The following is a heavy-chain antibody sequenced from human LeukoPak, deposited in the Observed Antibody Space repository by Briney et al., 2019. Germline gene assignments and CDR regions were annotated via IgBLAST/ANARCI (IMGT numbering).Heavy chain of an antibody. CDR1: GGSISSYH. J-gene: IGHJ4*02. V-gene: IGHV4-4*08. CDR3: ARQSVGFGEFNFDY. Sequence: SETLSLTCTVSGGSISSYHWSWIRQPAGKGLESIGHISTSGSTNYNPSLKSRVTISVDTSKNQFSLNLSSVTAADTAVYYCARQSVGFGEFNFDYWGQGTLVTVSS. D-gene: IGHD3-10*01. CDR2: ISTSGST.